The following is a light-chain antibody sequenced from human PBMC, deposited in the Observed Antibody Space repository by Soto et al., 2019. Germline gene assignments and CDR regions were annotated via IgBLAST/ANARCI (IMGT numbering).Light chain of an antibody. CDR1: QNVSNS. V-gene: IGKV3-11*01. CDR2: TAS. J-gene: IGKJ4*02. CDR3: QQRTDWLT. Sequence: IVLTQSPATLSLSPGETATLSCRASQNVSNSLAWYQQRPGQAPRLLIYTASKRVVGIPARFSGRGSGSDFTLTITSLAPDDFAVYYCQQRTDWLTFGGGTKVEIK.